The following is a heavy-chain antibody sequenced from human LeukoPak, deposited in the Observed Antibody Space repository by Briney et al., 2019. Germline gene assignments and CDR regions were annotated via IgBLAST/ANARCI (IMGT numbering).Heavy chain of an antibody. CDR3: AKVPIPYSSGWYLNY. J-gene: IGHJ4*02. V-gene: IGHV3-7*01. D-gene: IGHD6-19*01. CDR2: IRQDGAEK. Sequence: PGGSLRLSCAASGFTFSTFWMTWVRQAPGKGLEWVANIRQDGAEKYYVDSVKGQFTISRDNAKNSLYLQMNSLRAEDTAVYYCAKVPIPYSSGWYLNYWGQGTLVTVSS. CDR1: GFTFSTFW.